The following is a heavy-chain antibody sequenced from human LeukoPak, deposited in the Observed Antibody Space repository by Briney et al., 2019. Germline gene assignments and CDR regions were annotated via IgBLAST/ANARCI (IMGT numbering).Heavy chain of an antibody. CDR3: ARFLWFGEPYGGYFDY. V-gene: IGHV4-4*07. CDR2: IYISGST. CDR1: GGSISSYY. Sequence: SETLSLTCTVSGGSISSYYWSWIRQPAGKGLEWIGRIYISGSTNYNPSLKSRVTMSVDTSKNQFSLKLSSVTAADTAVYYCARFLWFGEPYGGYFDYWGQGTLVTVSS. J-gene: IGHJ4*02. D-gene: IGHD3-10*01.